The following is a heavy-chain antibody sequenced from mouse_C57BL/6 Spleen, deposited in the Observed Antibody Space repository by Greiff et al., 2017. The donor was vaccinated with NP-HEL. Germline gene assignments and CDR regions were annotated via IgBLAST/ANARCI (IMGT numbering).Heavy chain of an antibody. Sequence: VKLMESGPELVKPGASVKISCKASGYAFSSSWMNWVKQRPGKGLEWIGRIYPGDGDTNYNGKFKGKATLTADQSSSTAYMQLSSLTSEDSAVYFCAREVISFAYWGQGTLVTVSA. J-gene: IGHJ3*01. CDR2: IYPGDGDT. CDR1: GYAFSSSW. V-gene: IGHV1-82*01. CDR3: AREVISFAY. D-gene: IGHD2-12*01.